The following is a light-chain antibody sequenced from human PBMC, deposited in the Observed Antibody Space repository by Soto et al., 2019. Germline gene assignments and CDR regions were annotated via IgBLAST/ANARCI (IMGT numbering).Light chain of an antibody. Sequence: DIQMTQSPSSLSASVGDRVTITCRASQYISRYLNWYQKKPGKAPKLLIYDASSLQSGVTQRFSGSGSGTYFSLTISSLQPEDYATYYCQQSFASPPLTFGGGTKVEIK. J-gene: IGKJ4*01. CDR3: QQSFASPPLT. CDR1: QYISRY. CDR2: DAS. V-gene: IGKV1-39*01.